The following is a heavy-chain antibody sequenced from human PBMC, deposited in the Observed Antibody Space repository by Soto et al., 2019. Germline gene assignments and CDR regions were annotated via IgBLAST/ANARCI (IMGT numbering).Heavy chain of an antibody. D-gene: IGHD3-10*01. Sequence: GGSLRLSCAASGFTFSSYSMNWVRQAPGKGLEWVSSISSSSSCIYYADSVKGRFTISRDNAKNSLYLQMNSLRAEDTAVYYCARDRGYGSGSSFDYWGQGTLVTVSS. CDR3: ARDRGYGSGSSFDY. J-gene: IGHJ4*02. CDR2: ISSSSSCI. V-gene: IGHV3-21*01. CDR1: GFTFSSYS.